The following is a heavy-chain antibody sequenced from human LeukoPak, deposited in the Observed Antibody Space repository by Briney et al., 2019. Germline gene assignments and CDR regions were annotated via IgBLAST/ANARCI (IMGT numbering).Heavy chain of an antibody. D-gene: IGHD6-13*01. V-gene: IGHV4-59*08. CDR3: AKSGYSSSWSRPFDY. CDR1: GGSISSYY. CDR2: IYYSGST. Sequence: SETLSLTCTVSGGSISSYYWSWIRQPPGKGLEWIGYIYYSGSTNYNPSLKSRVTISVDTSKNQFSLKLSSVTAADTAVYYCAKSGYSSSWSRPFDYWGQGTLVTVSS. J-gene: IGHJ4*02.